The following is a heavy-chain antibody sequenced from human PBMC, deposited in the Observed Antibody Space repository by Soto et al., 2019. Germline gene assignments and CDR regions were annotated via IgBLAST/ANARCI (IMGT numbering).Heavy chain of an antibody. CDR3: ARAPATVVTPGDFDY. CDR2: INHSGST. V-gene: IGHV4-34*01. Sequence: SETLSLTCAVYGGSFSGYYWTWIRQPPGTGLEWIGEINHSGSTNYNPSLKSRVTISVDTSKNQFSLKLSSVTAADTAVYYCARAPATVVTPGDFDYWGQGTLVTVSS. D-gene: IGHD4-17*01. CDR1: GGSFSGYY. J-gene: IGHJ4*02.